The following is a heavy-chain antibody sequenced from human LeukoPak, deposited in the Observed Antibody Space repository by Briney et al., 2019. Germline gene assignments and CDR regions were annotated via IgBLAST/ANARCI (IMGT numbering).Heavy chain of an antibody. CDR3: ARQGYSDFSSRPFDY. CDR1: GDSISSGDYY. J-gene: IGHJ4*02. V-gene: IGHV4-61*02. Sequence: PSQTLSLTCTVSGDSISSGDYYWSWIRQPAGKGLEWIGRISSSGSTYYNPSLKSRVTISVDTSKNQFSLRLNSVNAADTAVFYCARQGYSDFSSRPFDYWGQGTLVTVSS. CDR2: ISSSGST. D-gene: IGHD1-26*01.